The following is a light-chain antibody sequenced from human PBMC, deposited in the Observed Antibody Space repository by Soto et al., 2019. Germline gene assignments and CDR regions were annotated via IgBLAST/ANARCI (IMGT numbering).Light chain of an antibody. CDR1: QSVNTN. J-gene: IGKJ1*01. Sequence: EIVLTQSPATLSVSPGERATLSCRASQSVNTNLAWYQQKPGQAPRLLIYGASTRATGIPARFSGSGSGTEFTLTISRLEPEDFAVYYCQQYDSSPWTFGQGTKVDIK. CDR2: GAS. V-gene: IGKV3-15*01. CDR3: QQYDSSPWT.